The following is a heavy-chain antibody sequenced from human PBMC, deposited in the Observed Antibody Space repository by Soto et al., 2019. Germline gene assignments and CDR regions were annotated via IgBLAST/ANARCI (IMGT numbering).Heavy chain of an antibody. D-gene: IGHD3-3*01. CDR3: ARGGGVGVAGSAAFDM. CDR2: INPATGAA. Sequence: QLHLVQSGAVVKKPGASVTVSCSASGYPVTAYYMHWVRQAPGRGLEWMGGINPATGAAKYTQTFQGRVPMTRDTSTSTGFMELSGPTSEDTAVFYCARGGGVGVAGSAAFDMWGQGTLVTVSS. V-gene: IGHV1-2*02. CDR1: GYPVTAYY. J-gene: IGHJ3*02.